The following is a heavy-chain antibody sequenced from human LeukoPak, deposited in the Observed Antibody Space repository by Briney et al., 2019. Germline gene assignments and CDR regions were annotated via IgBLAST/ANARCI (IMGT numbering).Heavy chain of an antibody. CDR3: ARAYQRLGELSLPDY. CDR2: VHPSTGNP. D-gene: IGHD3-16*02. Sequence: ASVKVSCKASGYTFTNYAMNWVRQAPGQGLEWMGWVHPSTGNPTYAQGFTGRFVFSLDTSVSTTYLQISSLKAEDTAVYYCARAYQRLGELSLPDYWGQGTLVTVSS. J-gene: IGHJ4*02. V-gene: IGHV7-4-1*02. CDR1: GYTFTNYA.